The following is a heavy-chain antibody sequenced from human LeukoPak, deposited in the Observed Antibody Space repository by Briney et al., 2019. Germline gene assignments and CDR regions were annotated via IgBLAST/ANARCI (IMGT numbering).Heavy chain of an antibody. CDR3: AREYSSSSTYYYYGMDV. J-gene: IGHJ6*02. CDR1: GYTFTSYG. CDR2: ISAYNGNT. D-gene: IGHD6-6*01. V-gene: IGHV1-18*01. Sequence: ASVKVSCKASGYTFTSYGISWVRQAPGQGLEWVGWISAYNGNTNYAQKLQGRVTMTTDTSTSTAYMELRSLRSDDTAVYYCAREYSSSSTYYYYGMDVWGQGTTVTVSS.